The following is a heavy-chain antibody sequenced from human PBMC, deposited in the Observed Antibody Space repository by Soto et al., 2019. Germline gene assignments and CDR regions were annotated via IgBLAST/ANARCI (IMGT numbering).Heavy chain of an antibody. J-gene: IGHJ6*02. CDR3: AKDRGDYLSALYYGMDV. Sequence: GGSLRLSCAASGFTFSSYGMHWVRQAPGKGLEWVAVISYDGSNKYYADSVKGRFTISRDNSKNTLYLQMNSLRAEDTAVYYCAKDRGDYLSALYYGMDVWGQGTTVTVSS. CDR1: GFTFSSYG. D-gene: IGHD4-17*01. CDR2: ISYDGSNK. V-gene: IGHV3-30*18.